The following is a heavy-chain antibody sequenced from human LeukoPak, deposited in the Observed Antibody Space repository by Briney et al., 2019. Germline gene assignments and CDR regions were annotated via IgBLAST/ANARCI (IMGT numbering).Heavy chain of an antibody. D-gene: IGHD6-13*01. CDR2: IYYSGTT. Sequence: PSETLSLTCTVSGGSISSYYWNWIRQPPGKGLEWIGYIYYSGTTNYNPSLKSRVTISVDTSKNQFSLKLSSVTAADTAVYYCARGVYIAAAQYGYWGQGTLVTVSS. CDR3: ARGVYIAAAQYGY. CDR1: GGSISSYY. V-gene: IGHV4-59*01. J-gene: IGHJ4*02.